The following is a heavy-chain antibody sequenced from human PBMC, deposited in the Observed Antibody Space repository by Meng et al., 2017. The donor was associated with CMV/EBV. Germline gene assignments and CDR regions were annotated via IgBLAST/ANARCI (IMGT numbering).Heavy chain of an antibody. Sequence: QGQCVESGGGVVQPGRSLRLSCAASGFTFSSYAMHWVRQAPGKGLEWVAVISYDGSNKYYADSVKGRFTISRDNSKNTLYLQMNSLRAEDTAVYYCARGDYFDYWGQGTLVTVSS. J-gene: IGHJ4*02. CDR3: ARGDYFDY. CDR1: GFTFSSYA. CDR2: ISYDGSNK. V-gene: IGHV3-30-3*01.